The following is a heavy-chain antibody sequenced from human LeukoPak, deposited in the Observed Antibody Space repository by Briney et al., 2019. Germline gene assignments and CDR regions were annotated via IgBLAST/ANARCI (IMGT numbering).Heavy chain of an antibody. D-gene: IGHD6-13*01. Sequence: SETLSLTCAVYGGSFSGYYWSWIRQPPGKGLEWIGEINHSGSTNYNPSLKSRVTISVDTSKNQFSLKLSSVTAADTAVYYCARRTLLYSSSWYYFDYWGQGTLVTVSS. CDR1: GGSFSGYY. J-gene: IGHJ4*02. V-gene: IGHV4-34*01. CDR2: INHSGST. CDR3: ARRTLLYSSSWYYFDY.